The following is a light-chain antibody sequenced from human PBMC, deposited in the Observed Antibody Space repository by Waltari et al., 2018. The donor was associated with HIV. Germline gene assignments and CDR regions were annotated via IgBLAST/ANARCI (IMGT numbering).Light chain of an antibody. Sequence: QPALTHTASVPASPGQSITIPSTVINNAVGPHKSVSWYQQHPGKVPKLLIYDVTNRPAGVSGRFSGSKSVNTASLTISWLQPDDEADYYCGSSTNSNIVLFGGGTKLTVL. CDR3: GSSTNSNIVL. V-gene: IGLV2-14*01. J-gene: IGLJ2*01. CDR2: DVT. CDR1: NNAVGPHKS.